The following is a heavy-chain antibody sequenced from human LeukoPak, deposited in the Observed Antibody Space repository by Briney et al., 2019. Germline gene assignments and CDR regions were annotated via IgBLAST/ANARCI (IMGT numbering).Heavy chain of an antibody. D-gene: IGHD3-22*01. CDR1: GFTFSDYY. CDR3: ASDLDYYDSSGYYYPHAFDI. V-gene: IGHV3-11*01. J-gene: IGHJ3*02. Sequence: PGGSLRLSCAASGFTFSDYYMSWIRQAPGKGLDWVSYISSSGSTIYYADSVKGRFTISRDNAKNSLYLQMNSLRAEDTAVYYCASDLDYYDSSGYYYPHAFDIWGQGTMVTVSS. CDR2: ISSSGSTI.